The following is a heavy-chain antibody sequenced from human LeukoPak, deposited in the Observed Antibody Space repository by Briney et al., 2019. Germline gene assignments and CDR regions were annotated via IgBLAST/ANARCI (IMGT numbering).Heavy chain of an antibody. CDR1: GGSFSGYY. D-gene: IGHD3-3*01. V-gene: IGHV4-34*01. J-gene: IGHJ4*02. Sequence: PSETLSLTCAVYGGSFSGYYWSWIRQPPGKGLEWIGEINHSGSTNYNPSLKSRVTISVDTSKNQFSLKLSSVTAADTAVYYCATAHYDSWSGYYIPLGYWGQGTLVTVSS. CDR3: ATAHYDSWSGYYIPLGY. CDR2: INHSGST.